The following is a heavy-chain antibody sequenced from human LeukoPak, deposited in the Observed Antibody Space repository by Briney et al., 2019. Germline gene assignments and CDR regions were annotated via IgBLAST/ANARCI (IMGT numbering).Heavy chain of an antibody. V-gene: IGHV3-43D*03. Sequence: GGSLRLSCAASGFTFDDYAMHWVRQAPGKGLEWVALICWDGGSTYYADSVKGRFTISRDNSKNSLYLQMNSLRAEDTALYYCAKGNYYDSSGYYPPLYWGQGTLVTVSS. CDR1: GFTFDDYA. CDR2: ICWDGGST. J-gene: IGHJ4*02. CDR3: AKGNYYDSSGYYPPLY. D-gene: IGHD3-22*01.